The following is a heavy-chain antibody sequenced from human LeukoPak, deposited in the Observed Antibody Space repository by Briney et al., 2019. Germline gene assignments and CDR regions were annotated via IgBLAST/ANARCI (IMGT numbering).Heavy chain of an antibody. V-gene: IGHV1-46*03. CDR3: ARDRNLEYSSSSGRFDP. Sequence: ASVKASCKASGYTFTSYYMHWVRQAPGQGLEWMGIINPSGGSTNYAQKFQGRVTLTRDTSTSTVYMELSSLRPEDTAVYFCARDRNLEYSSSSGRFDPWGQGTLVTVSS. CDR1: GYTFTSYY. J-gene: IGHJ5*02. D-gene: IGHD6-6*01. CDR2: INPSGGST.